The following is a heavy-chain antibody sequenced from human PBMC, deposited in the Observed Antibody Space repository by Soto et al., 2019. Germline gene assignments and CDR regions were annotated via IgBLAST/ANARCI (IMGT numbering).Heavy chain of an antibody. D-gene: IGHD2-2*01. CDR3: AVSRDGYSMDV. CDR2: IYYSGST. CDR1: GGSISSGGYY. Sequence: SETLSLTCTVSGGSISSGGYYWSWIRQHPGKGLEWIGYIYYSGSTYYNPSLKSRVTISVDTSKDQFSLKLSSVTAADTAVYYCAVSRDGYSMDVWGQGTTVTV. V-gene: IGHV4-31*03. J-gene: IGHJ6*02.